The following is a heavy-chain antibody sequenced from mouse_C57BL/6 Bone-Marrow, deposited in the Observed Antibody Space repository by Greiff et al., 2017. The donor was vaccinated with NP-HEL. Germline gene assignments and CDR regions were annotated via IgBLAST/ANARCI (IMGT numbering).Heavy chain of an antibody. V-gene: IGHV1-64*01. D-gene: IGHD2-5*01. J-gene: IGHJ3*01. CDR1: GYTFTSYW. CDR3: APYYSNSFAY. CDR2: IHPNSGST. Sequence: QVQLKQPGAELVKPGASVKLSCKASGYTFTSYWMHWVKQRPGQGLEWIGMIHPNSGSTNYNEKFKSKATLTVDKSSSTAYMQLSSLTSEDSAVYYCAPYYSNSFAYWGQGTLVTVSA.